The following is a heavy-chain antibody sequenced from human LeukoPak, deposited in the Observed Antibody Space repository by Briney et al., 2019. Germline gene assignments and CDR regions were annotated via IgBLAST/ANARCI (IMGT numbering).Heavy chain of an antibody. Sequence: AGGSLRLSCAASGFTFSSYEMNWVRQAPGKGLEWVSYISSSGSTIYYADSAKGRFTISRDNAKNSLYLQMDSLRAEDTAVYYCARERYYYGSGSYLPFDYWGQGTLVTVSS. J-gene: IGHJ4*02. V-gene: IGHV3-48*03. CDR1: GFTFSSYE. D-gene: IGHD3-10*01. CDR2: ISSSGSTI. CDR3: ARERYYYGSGSYLPFDY.